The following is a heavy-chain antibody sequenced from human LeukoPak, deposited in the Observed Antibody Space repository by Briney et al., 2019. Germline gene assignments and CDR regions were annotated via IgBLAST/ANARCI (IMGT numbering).Heavy chain of an antibody. CDR2: ISYDGSDK. J-gene: IGHJ4*02. CDR3: ARAGRGWNDGGIGDY. CDR1: GFTFSTYA. Sequence: GGSLRLSCAASGFTFSTYAMHWVRQAPGKGLEWVTIISYDGSDKYYADSVKGRFTISRDNSKSTLYLQMDSLRAEDTAVYYCARAGRGWNDGGIGDYWGQGTLVTVSS. D-gene: IGHD1-1*01. V-gene: IGHV3-30*03.